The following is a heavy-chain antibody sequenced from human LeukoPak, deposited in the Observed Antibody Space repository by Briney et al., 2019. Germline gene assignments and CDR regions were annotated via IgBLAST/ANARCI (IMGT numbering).Heavy chain of an antibody. J-gene: IGHJ4*02. Sequence: PGGSLRLSCAASGFTVSSNYMSWVRQAPGKGLEWVANMKQDGTEKYYVDSVKGRFTISRDNAKNTLYLQMNSLRAEDTAVYYCEGRFDYWGQGTLVTVSS. CDR1: GFTVSSNY. V-gene: IGHV3-7*01. CDR3: EGRFDY. CDR2: MKQDGTEK.